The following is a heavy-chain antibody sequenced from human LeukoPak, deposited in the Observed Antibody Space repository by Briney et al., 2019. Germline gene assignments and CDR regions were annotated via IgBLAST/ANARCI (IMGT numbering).Heavy chain of an antibody. V-gene: IGHV3-23*01. D-gene: IGHD2-15*01. CDR2: ISGSGGST. Sequence: PAGCLGLSCAASGFTFSSYAMSWVRQAPGQGLEWVSAISGSGGSTYYADSVKGRFTISRDNSKNTLYLQMNSLRAEDTAVYYCAGSRVPGAVDIWGQGTMVTVPS. CDR1: GFTFSSYA. J-gene: IGHJ3*02. CDR3: AGSRVPGAVDI.